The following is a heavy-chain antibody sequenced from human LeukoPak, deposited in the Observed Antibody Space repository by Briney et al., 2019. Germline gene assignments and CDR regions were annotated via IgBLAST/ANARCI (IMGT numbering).Heavy chain of an antibody. V-gene: IGHV3-30*18. Sequence: GGSLRLSCAASGFTFSSYGMHWVRQAPGKGLEWVAVISYDGSNKYYADSVKGRFTISRDNSKNTLYLQMDSLRAEDTAVYYCAKAKKGGIAVAGTYYFDYWGQGTLVTVSS. CDR1: GFTFSSYG. D-gene: IGHD6-19*01. J-gene: IGHJ4*02. CDR2: ISYDGSNK. CDR3: AKAKKGGIAVAGTYYFDY.